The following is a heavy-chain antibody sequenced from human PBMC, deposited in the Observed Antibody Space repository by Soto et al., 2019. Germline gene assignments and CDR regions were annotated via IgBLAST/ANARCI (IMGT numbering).Heavy chain of an antibody. CDR1: GGSISSYY. Sequence: SETLSLTCTVSGGSISSYYWSWIRQPPGKGLEWIGYIYYSGSTNYNPSLKSRVTISVDTSKNQFSLKLSSVTAADTAVYYCARDRRNYAPYYYYYGMDVWGQGTTVTV. V-gene: IGHV4-59*01. CDR3: ARDRRNYAPYYYYYGMDV. CDR2: IYYSGST. D-gene: IGHD4-4*01. J-gene: IGHJ6*02.